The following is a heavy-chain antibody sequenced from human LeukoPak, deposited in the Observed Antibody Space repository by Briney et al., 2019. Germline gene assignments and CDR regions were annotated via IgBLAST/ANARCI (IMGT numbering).Heavy chain of an antibody. CDR1: GGSINSDSYY. CDR2: IYYSGST. CDR3: ARGYCNSATTNCHCDY. J-gene: IGHJ4*02. D-gene: IGHD2/OR15-2a*01. Sequence: PSETLSLTCTVSGGSINSDSYYWAWIRHYPGKGLEWIGYIYYSGSTYYNPSLESRLTISIGTSQSQFSLKLSSVTAADTAVYYCARGYCNSATTNCHCDYWGQGTLVTVSS. V-gene: IGHV4-31*03.